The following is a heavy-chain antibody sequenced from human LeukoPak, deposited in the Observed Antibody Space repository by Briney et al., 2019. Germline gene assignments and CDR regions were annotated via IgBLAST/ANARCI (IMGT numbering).Heavy chain of an antibody. CDR3: AREAAAHCSGGSCYPRY. CDR2: IKSDESST. V-gene: IGHV3-74*01. J-gene: IGHJ4*02. CDR1: GFTFSSYW. D-gene: IGHD2-15*01. Sequence: GGPLRLSCAASGFTFSSYWMHWVRQATGKGLVWFSRIKSDESSTTYADSVEGRFTISRDNAKNTLYLQMNSLRAEDTAVYYCAREAAAHCSGGSCYPRYWGQGTLVTVSS.